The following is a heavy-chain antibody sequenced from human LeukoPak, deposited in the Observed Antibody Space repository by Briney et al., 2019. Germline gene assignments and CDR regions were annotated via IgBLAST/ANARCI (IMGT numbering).Heavy chain of an antibody. CDR2: IRYDGSNK. CDR1: GFTFSSYG. D-gene: IGHD6-19*01. J-gene: IGHJ4*02. Sequence: GGSLRLSCAASGFTFSSYGMHWVRQAPGKGLEWVAFIRYDGSNKYYADSVKGRFTISRDNSKNTLYLQMNSLRAEDTAVYCCAKETYSSGWYELDYWGQGTLVTVSS. V-gene: IGHV3-30*02. CDR3: AKETYSSGWYELDY.